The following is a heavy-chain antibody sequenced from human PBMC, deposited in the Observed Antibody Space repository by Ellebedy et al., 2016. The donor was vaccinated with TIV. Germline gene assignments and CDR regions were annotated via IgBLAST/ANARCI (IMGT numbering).Heavy chain of an antibody. J-gene: IGHJ2*01. CDR1: GGSMINYY. CDR3: ARSSAGGFDYWYFDL. V-gene: IGHV4-59*01. Sequence: MPSETLSLTCTVSGGSMINYYLSWVRQSPEKGLEWIAYVYYPGRTNYNPSLGSRVTISLDTSKRQFSLNLRSLTAADTAVYYCARSSAGGFDYWYFDLWGRGTLVTVSS. CDR2: VYYPGRT. D-gene: IGHD6-19*01.